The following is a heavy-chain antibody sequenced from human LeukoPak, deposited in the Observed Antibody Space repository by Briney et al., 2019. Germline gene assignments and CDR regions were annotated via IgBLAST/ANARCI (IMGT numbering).Heavy chain of an antibody. V-gene: IGHV3-23*01. J-gene: IGHJ6*03. D-gene: IGHD3-3*01. CDR1: GFTFSSYA. Sequence: GGSLRLSCAASGFTFSSYAMSWVRQAPVKGQEWVSAISGRGGSTYYADSVKGRFTISRDNSKNTLYLQMNSLRAEDTAVYYCAKHPIDYDFWSGSYYYYMDVWGKGTTVTVSS. CDR3: AKHPIDYDFWSGSYYYYMDV. CDR2: ISGRGGST.